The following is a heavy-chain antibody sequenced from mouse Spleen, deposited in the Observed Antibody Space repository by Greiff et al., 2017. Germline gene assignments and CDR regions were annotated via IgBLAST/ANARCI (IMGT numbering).Heavy chain of an antibody. CDR2: IYPGDGDT. Sequence: VQLQQSGAELAKPGASVKISCKASGYAFSSYWMNWVKQRPGKGLEWIGQIYPGDGDTNYNGKFKGKATLTADKSSTTAYMQLSSLTSEDSAVYFCARRGYYGMDYWGQGTSVTVSS. CDR1: GYAFSSYW. CDR3: ARRGYYGMDY. J-gene: IGHJ4*01. V-gene: IGHV1-80*01.